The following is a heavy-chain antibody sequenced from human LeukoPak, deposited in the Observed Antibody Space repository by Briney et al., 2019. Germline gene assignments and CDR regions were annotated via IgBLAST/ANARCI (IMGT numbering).Heavy chain of an antibody. CDR1: GVSLRTSGVG. D-gene: IGHD4-17*01. CDR3: AHRNDYGRLLDY. J-gene: IGHJ4*02. V-gene: IGHV2-5*01. CDR2: IYWNDDK. Sequence: SGPTLVNPTHTLTLSCTYSGVSLRTSGVGVGWIRQPPGKALEWLALIYWNDDKRYSPSLKSSLTITKDTSKNQVVLTMTNMDPVDTATYYCAHRNDYGRLLDYWGQGTLITVSS.